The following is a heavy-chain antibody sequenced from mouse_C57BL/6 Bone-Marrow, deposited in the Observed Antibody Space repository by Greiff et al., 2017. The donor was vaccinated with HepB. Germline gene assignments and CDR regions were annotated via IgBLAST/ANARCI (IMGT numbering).Heavy chain of an antibody. J-gene: IGHJ1*03. V-gene: IGHV3-6*01. Sequence: DVKLQESGPGLVKPSQSLSLTCSVTGYSITSGYYWNWIRQFPGNKLEWMGYISYDGSNNYNPSLKNRISITRDTSKNQFFLKLNSVTTEDTATYYCARDYYYGSRTYWYFDVWGTGTTVTVSS. CDR3: ARDYYYGSRTYWYFDV. D-gene: IGHD1-1*01. CDR2: ISYDGSN. CDR1: GYSITSGYY.